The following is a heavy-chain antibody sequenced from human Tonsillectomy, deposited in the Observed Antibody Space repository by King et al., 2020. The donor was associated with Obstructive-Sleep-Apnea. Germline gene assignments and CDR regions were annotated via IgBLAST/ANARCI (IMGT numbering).Heavy chain of an antibody. J-gene: IGHJ3*02. CDR1: GGSISSYY. V-gene: IGHV4-59*08. Sequence: QLQESGPGLVKPSETLSLTCTVSGGSISSYYWSWIRQPPGKGLEWIGYIYYSVSTNYNPSLKSRVTISVDTSKNQFSLKLSSVTAADTAVYYCARPRRDGYNYDAFDIWGQGTMVTVSS. CDR2: IYYSVST. CDR3: ARPRRDGYNYDAFDI. D-gene: IGHD5-24*01.